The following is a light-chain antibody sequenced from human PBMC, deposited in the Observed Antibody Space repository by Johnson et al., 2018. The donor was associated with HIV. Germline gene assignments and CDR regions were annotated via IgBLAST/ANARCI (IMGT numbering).Light chain of an antibody. Sequence: QSVLTQPPSVSAAPGQKVTISCSGSSSNIGNNYVSWYQQLPGTAPKLLIYDNNKRPSGIPDRFSGSKSGTSATLGITGLQTGDEADYYCGTWDSSLRGVLGTVTRVTVL. CDR2: DNN. CDR3: GTWDSSLRGV. J-gene: IGLJ1*01. V-gene: IGLV1-51*01. CDR1: SSNIGNNY.